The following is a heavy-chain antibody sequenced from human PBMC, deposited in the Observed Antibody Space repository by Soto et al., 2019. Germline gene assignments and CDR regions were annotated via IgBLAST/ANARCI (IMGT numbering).Heavy chain of an antibody. J-gene: IGHJ5*02. CDR1: GGSFSGYY. V-gene: IGHV4-34*01. Sequence: SETLSLTCAVYGGSFSGYYWSWIRQPPGKGLEWIGEINHSGSTNYNPSLKSRVTISVDTSKNQFSLKLSSVTAADTAVYYCAGDVGSQKWFDPWGQGTLVTVSS. CDR2: INHSGST. CDR3: AGDVGSQKWFDP. D-gene: IGHD2-21*02.